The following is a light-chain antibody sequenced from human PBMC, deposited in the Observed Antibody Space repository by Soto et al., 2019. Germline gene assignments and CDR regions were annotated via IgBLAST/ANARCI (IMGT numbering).Light chain of an antibody. J-gene: IGKJ1*01. V-gene: IGKV1-27*01. CDR3: QKYNTAPWT. Sequence: DIQMTQSPSSLSSSVGDRVTITCRASQGISDFLAWYQQKPGKVPKVLIYGASTLQSGVPYRFSGSGSGTDFTLTITRLQPEDVATYYCQKYNTAPWTFGQGTKVDI. CDR2: GAS. CDR1: QGISDF.